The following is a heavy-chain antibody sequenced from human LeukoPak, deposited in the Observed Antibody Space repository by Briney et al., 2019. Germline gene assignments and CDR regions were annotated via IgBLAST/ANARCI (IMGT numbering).Heavy chain of an antibody. CDR1: GYTFTSYD. V-gene: IGHV1-8*01. CDR3: ARGRVGGLQYFDWLPNREYYFDY. D-gene: IGHD3-9*01. Sequence: GASVKVSCKASGYTFTSYDISWVRQATGQGLEWMGWMNPNSGNTGYAQKFQGRVTMTRNTSISTAYMELSSLRSEDTAVYYCARGRVGGLQYFDWLPNREYYFDYWGQGTLVTVSS. CDR2: MNPNSGNT. J-gene: IGHJ4*02.